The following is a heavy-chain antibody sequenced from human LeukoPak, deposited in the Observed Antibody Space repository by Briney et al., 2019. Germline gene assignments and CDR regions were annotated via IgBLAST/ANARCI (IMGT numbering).Heavy chain of an antibody. D-gene: IGHD2-15*01. J-gene: IGHJ3*02. Sequence: GGSLRLSCAASGFTFSSYSMNWVRQAPGKGLEWVSPISSSSSYIYYADSVKGRFTISRDNAKNSLYLQMNSLRAEDTAVYYCARDMAVVAAHDAFDIWGQGTMVTVSS. CDR2: ISSSSSYI. CDR1: GFTFSSYS. V-gene: IGHV3-21*01. CDR3: ARDMAVVAAHDAFDI.